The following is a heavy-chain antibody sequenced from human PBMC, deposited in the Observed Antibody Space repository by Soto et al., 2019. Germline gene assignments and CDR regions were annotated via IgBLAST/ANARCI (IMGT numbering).Heavy chain of an antibody. D-gene: IGHD4-4*01. J-gene: IGHJ6*02. CDR1: GYPFTGPY. Sequence: RASVKVSCKASGYPFTGPYIYWVRQAPGQGLEWMGWINPSSGGTEFAEKFQGRVTVTRDTSIRTVFLELNSLTSDDTGVYFCARDFRPYSHGVDVWGQGTAVTVSS. V-gene: IGHV1-2*02. CDR3: ARDFRPYSHGVDV. CDR2: INPSSGGT.